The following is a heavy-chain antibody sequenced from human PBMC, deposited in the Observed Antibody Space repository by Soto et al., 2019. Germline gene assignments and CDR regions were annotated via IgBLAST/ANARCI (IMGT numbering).Heavy chain of an antibody. D-gene: IGHD1-26*01. CDR1: GGTFSSYA. CDR2: IIPIFGTA. V-gene: IGHV1-69*13. CDR3: AGSMDSGSYLDAFDI. Sequence: GASVKVSCKASGGTFSSYAISWVRQAPGQGLEWMGGIIPIFGTANYAQKFQGRVTITADESTSTAYMELSSLRSEDTAVYYCAGSMDSGSYLDAFDIWGQGTMVTVSS. J-gene: IGHJ3*02.